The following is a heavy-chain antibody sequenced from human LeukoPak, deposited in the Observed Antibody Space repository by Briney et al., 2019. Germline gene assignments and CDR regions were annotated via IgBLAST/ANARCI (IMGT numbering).Heavy chain of an antibody. CDR2: MYHSGST. V-gene: IGHV4-38-2*01. CDR1: GYSICSVYY. Sequence: SETLSLTCAVSGYSICSVYYWGWIRQPPGKGLEWIGSMYHSGSTYYNPSLKSRVTISVDTSKNQFSLKLSSVTAADTAVYYCARMACSSWFGGGFENWFDPWGQGTLVTVSS. CDR3: ARMACSSWFGGGFENWFDP. J-gene: IGHJ5*02. D-gene: IGHD6-13*01.